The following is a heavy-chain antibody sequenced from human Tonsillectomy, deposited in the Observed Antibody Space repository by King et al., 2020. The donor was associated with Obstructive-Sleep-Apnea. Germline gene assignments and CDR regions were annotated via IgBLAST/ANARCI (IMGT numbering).Heavy chain of an antibody. J-gene: IGHJ6*04. CDR3: AKLGSYGPGANYYGMAV. CDR2: ISNDGSKT. CDR1: GFTFSSYG. V-gene: IGHV3-30*18. D-gene: IGHD3-10*01. Sequence: VQLVESGGGVVQPGRSLRLSCAASGFTFSSYGMHWVRQAPGKGLEWVAVISNDGSKTYYADSVKGRFTISRDNSKNTLYLQMNSLRAEDTAVYYCAKLGSYGPGANYYGMAVWGKGTTVTVSS.